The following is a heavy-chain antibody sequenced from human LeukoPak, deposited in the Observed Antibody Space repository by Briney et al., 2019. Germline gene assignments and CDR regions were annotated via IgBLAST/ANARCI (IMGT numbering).Heavy chain of an antibody. J-gene: IGHJ4*02. CDR1: GYTFTSYA. Sequence: ASVKVSCKASGYTFTSYAMHWVRQAPGQGLEWMGWISAYNGNTNYAQKLQGRVTMTTDTSTSTAYMELRSLRSDDTAVYYCAISANGYYYDSSGYYLFWGQGTLVTVSS. CDR2: ISAYNGNT. D-gene: IGHD3-22*01. V-gene: IGHV1-18*01. CDR3: AISANGYYYDSSGYYLF.